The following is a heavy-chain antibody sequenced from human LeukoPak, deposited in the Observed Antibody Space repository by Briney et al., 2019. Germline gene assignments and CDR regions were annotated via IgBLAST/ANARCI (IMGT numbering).Heavy chain of an antibody. J-gene: IGHJ4*02. CDR3: ALIVGLSMVD. CDR1: GGSFSGYY. D-gene: IGHD3-10*01. CDR2: INHSGST. V-gene: IGHV4-34*01. Sequence: PSETLSLTCAVYGGSFSGYYWSWIRQPPGKGLEWIGEINHSGSTNYNPSLKSRVTISVDTSKNKFSLKLSSVTAADTAVYYCALIVGLSMVDWGQGTLVTVSS.